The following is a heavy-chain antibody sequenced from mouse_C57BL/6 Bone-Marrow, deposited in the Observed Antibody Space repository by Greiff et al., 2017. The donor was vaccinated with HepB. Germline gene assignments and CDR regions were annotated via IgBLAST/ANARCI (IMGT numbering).Heavy chain of an antibody. CDR1: GYTFTSYG. V-gene: IGHV1-81*01. CDR2: IYPRSGNT. D-gene: IGHD1-1*01. Sequence: VQLQQSGAELARPGASVKLSCKASGYTFTSYGISWVKQRTGQGLEWIGEIYPRSGNTYYNEKFKGKATLTADKSSSTAYMELRSLTSEDSAVYFCARAYYHGSRYGYWGQGTTLSVSS. J-gene: IGHJ2*01. CDR3: ARAYYHGSRYGY.